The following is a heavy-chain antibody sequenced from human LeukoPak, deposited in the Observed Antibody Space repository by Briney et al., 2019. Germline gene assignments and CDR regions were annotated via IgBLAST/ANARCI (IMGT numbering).Heavy chain of an antibody. J-gene: IGHJ4*02. CDR1: GFTFSSYW. CDR3: ARDWTDTAMGVFDY. V-gene: IGHV3-7*01. D-gene: IGHD5-18*01. Sequence: GGSLRLSCAASGFTFSSYWMSWVRQAPGKGLEWVANIKQDGSEKYYVDSVKGRFIISRDNAKNSLYLQMNSLRAEDAAVYYCARDWTDTAMGVFDYWGQGTLVTVSS. CDR2: IKQDGSEK.